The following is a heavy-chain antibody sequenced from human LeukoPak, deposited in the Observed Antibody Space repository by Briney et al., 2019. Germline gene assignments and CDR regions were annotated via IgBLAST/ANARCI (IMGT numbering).Heavy chain of an antibody. D-gene: IGHD6-25*01. CDR1: GFTVSSSY. V-gene: IGHV3-30-3*01. CDR3: ARTTSYSSGYDHFYYYGLDV. Sequence: PGGSLRLSCTGSGFTVSSSYMSWVRQAPGKGLEWVIVISNDGNIKYYADSVKGRFTISRDNSKNTVSLQMDSLRAEDTAVYYCARTTSYSSGYDHFYYYGLDVWGQGTTVTVSS. CDR2: ISNDGNIK. J-gene: IGHJ6*02.